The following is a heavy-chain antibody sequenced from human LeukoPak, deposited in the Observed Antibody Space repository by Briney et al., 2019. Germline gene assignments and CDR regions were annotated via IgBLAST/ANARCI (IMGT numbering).Heavy chain of an antibody. V-gene: IGHV1-69*13. D-gene: IGHD6-13*01. J-gene: IGHJ4*02. CDR1: GGTFSSYA. Sequence: GASVKVSCKASGGTFSSYAISWVRQAPGQGLEWMGGIIPIFGTANYAQKLQGRVTITADESTSTAYMELSSLRSEDTAVYYCAREAGYSSSFYLVWGQGTLVTVSS. CDR3: AREAGYSSSFYLV. CDR2: IIPIFGTA.